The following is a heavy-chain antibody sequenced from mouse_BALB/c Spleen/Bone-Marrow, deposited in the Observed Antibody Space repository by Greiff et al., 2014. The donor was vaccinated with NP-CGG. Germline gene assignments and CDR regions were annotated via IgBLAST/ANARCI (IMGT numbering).Heavy chain of an antibody. CDR1: GFTFSSFG. D-gene: IGHD3-1*01. CDR2: ISSGSSTI. J-gene: IGHJ4*01. Sequence: EVQLQQSGGGLVQPGGSRKLSCAASGFTFSSFGMHWVRQAPEKGLEWVAYISSGSSTIYYADTMKGRFTISRDNPKNTLFLQMTSLRSEDTAMYYCARSGKLGAMDYWGQGTSVTVSS. CDR3: ARSGKLGAMDY. V-gene: IGHV5-17*02.